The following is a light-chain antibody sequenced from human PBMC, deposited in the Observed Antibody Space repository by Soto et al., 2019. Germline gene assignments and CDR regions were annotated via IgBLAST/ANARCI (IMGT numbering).Light chain of an antibody. CDR2: GAS. V-gene: IGKV3-20*01. CDR3: QQYGRTSWT. J-gene: IGKJ1*01. Sequence: EIVLTQSPGTLSLSPGEGANISCRASQSVSTNFFAWYQQKPCQAPRLLIYGASTRATGIPDRFSGSGSGTDFTLTISRLEPEDFAVYYCQQYGRTSWTFGQGTKV. CDR1: QSVSTNF.